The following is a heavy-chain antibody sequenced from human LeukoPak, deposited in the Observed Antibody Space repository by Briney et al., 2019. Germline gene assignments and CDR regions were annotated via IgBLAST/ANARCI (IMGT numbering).Heavy chain of an antibody. D-gene: IGHD3-9*01. CDR3: QKTAYDILTGYHGY. Sequence: HPGGSLRLSCAASGFTFRSYAMSWFPQAPGKGLEWVSAISGSGGRTYYADSVKGRFTISRDNSKNTLYLQMNSLRAEDTALFFKQKTAYDILTGYHGYWGQGTLVTVSS. CDR2: ISGSGGRT. V-gene: IGHV3-23*01. CDR1: GFTFRSYA. J-gene: IGHJ4*02.